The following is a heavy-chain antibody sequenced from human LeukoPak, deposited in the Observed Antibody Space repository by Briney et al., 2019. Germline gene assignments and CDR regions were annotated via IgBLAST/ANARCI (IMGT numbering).Heavy chain of an antibody. CDR2: IKQDGSEK. J-gene: IGHJ4*02. CDR1: GFTFSSYW. Sequence: GGSLRLSCAASGFTFSSYWMSWVRQAPGKGLEWVANIKQDGSEKYYVDSVKGRFTISRDNAKNSLYLQVNSLRAEDTAVYYCAKEGRDIVVVPAANPDYWGQGTLVTVSS. CDR3: AKEGRDIVVVPAANPDY. V-gene: IGHV3-7*01. D-gene: IGHD2-2*01.